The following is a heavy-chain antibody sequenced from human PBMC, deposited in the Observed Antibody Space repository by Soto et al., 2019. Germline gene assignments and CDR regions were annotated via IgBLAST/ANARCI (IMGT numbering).Heavy chain of an antibody. J-gene: IGHJ4*02. CDR3: ARVRARGYYFDY. V-gene: IGHV4-30-2*01. CDR1: GGSISSGGYS. CDR2: IYHSGST. D-gene: IGHD6-6*01. Sequence: LSLTCAVSGGSISSGGYSWSWIRQPPGKGLEWIGYIYHSGSTYYNPSLKSRVTISVDRSKNQFSLKLSSVTAADTAVYYCARVRARGYYFDYWGQGTLVTVSS.